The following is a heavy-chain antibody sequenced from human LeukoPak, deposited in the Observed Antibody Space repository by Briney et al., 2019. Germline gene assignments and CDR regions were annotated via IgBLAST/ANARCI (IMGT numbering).Heavy chain of an antibody. Sequence: GGSLRLSCAASGFKFDDYGMSWVRQAPGKGLEWVSGISWNSGSIGYADSVKGRFTISRDNAKNSLYLQMNSLRAEDTALYYCAKDGHYDILTGYQNWFDPWGQGTLVTVSS. J-gene: IGHJ5*02. V-gene: IGHV3-9*01. CDR2: ISWNSGSI. CDR3: AKDGHYDILTGYQNWFDP. D-gene: IGHD3-9*01. CDR1: GFKFDDYG.